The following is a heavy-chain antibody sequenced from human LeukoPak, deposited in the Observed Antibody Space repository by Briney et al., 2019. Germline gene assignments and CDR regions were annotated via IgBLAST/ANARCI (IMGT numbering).Heavy chain of an antibody. CDR1: GYTFTSYG. D-gene: IGHD5-18*01. J-gene: IGHJ4*02. CDR3: ARGRGFYDRTATVSSPHDY. V-gene: IGHV1-18*01. CDR2: ISAYNGNT. Sequence: ASVKVSCKASGYTFTSYGISWVRQAPGHGLEWMGWISAYNGNTNYAQKLQSRVTMTTDTSTSTAYMELRSLRSDDTAVYYCARGRGFYDRTATVSSPHDYWGQGTLVTVSS.